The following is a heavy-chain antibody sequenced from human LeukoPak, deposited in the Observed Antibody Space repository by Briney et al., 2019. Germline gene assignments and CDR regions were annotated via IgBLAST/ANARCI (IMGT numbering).Heavy chain of an antibody. D-gene: IGHD3-22*01. J-gene: IGHJ4*02. CDR1: GFTFSSYW. CDR2: IKQDGSEK. CDR3: ARDQNCYDSSDYYYRQYYFDY. Sequence: GGSLRLSCAASGFTFSSYWMSWVRQAPGKGLEWVANIKQDGSEKYYVDSVKGRFTISRDNAKNSLYLQMNSLRAEDTAVYYCARDQNCYDSSDYYYRQYYFDYWGQGTLVTVSS. V-gene: IGHV3-7*04.